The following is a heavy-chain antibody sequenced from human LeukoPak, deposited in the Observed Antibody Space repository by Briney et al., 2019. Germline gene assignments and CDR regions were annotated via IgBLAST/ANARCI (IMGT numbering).Heavy chain of an antibody. CDR3: ARVFNGAYCSGGSCYFARFDYYYYMDV. Sequence: PGGSLRLSCAASGFTFSSYEMNWVRQAPGKGLEWVSYISSSGSTIYYADPVKGRFTISRDNAKNSLYLQMNSLRAEDTAVYYCARVFNGAYCSGGSCYFARFDYYYYMDVWGKGTTVTVSS. CDR1: GFTFSSYE. CDR2: ISSSGSTI. J-gene: IGHJ6*03. D-gene: IGHD2-15*01. V-gene: IGHV3-48*03.